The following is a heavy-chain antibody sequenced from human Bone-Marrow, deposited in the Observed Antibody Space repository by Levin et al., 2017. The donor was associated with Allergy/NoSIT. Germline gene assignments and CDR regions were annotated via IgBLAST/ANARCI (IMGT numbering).Heavy chain of an antibody. CDR2: IYYNEKT. J-gene: IGHJ4*02. Sequence: SQTLSLTCAVPGGSISREGFSWTWIRQPPGQGLEWIGNIYYNEKTYYSPSLKSRVIFSLDRSTNQFSLRLSSLTAADTGVYYCASSTAGWTDATFDFWGQGIGVTVSS. CDR3: ASSTAGWTDATFDF. V-gene: IGHV4-30-2*01. CDR1: GGSISREGFS. D-gene: IGHD1-1*01.